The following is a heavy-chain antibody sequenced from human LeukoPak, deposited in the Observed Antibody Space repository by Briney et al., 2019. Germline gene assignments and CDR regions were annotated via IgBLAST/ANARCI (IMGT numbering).Heavy chain of an antibody. CDR2: IIPILGIA. Sequence: SVKVSCKASGGTFSSYAISWVRQAPGQGLEWMGRIIPILGIANYAQKFQGRVTITADKSTSTAYMELSSLRSEDTAVYYCARLDGSFSGGVLDYWGQGTLVTVSS. J-gene: IGHJ4*02. V-gene: IGHV1-69*04. CDR1: GGTFSSYA. CDR3: ARLDGSFSGGVLDY. D-gene: IGHD3/OR15-3a*01.